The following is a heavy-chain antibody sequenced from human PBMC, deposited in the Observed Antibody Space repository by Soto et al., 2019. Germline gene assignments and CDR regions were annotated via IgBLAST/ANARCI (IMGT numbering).Heavy chain of an antibody. CDR3: AKTYYYDSSGYYPRAAEYFQH. Sequence: SQTLSLTCAISGDSVSSNSAAWNWIRQSPSRGLEWLGRTYYRSKWYNDYAVSVKSRITINPDISKNQFSLQLNSVTPEDTAVYYCAKTYYYDSSGYYPRAAEYFQHWGQGTLVTVSS. D-gene: IGHD3-22*01. V-gene: IGHV6-1*01. CDR2: TYYRSKWYN. CDR1: GDSVSSNSAA. J-gene: IGHJ1*01.